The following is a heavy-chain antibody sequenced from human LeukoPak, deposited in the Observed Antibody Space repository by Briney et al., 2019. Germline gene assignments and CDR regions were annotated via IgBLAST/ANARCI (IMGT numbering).Heavy chain of an antibody. CDR3: VRGGGSGNPFAS. Sequence: GGSLRLYCATSGFTFSWSWMRWVRQAPGKGLEWVANINPDGSETNYMDSVKGRFTIARDNAMNSLYLQMNSLSAEDTSLYYCVRGGGSGNPFASWGQGALVTVSS. D-gene: IGHD6-19*01. V-gene: IGHV3-7*01. CDR2: INPDGSET. CDR1: GFTFSWSW. J-gene: IGHJ4*02.